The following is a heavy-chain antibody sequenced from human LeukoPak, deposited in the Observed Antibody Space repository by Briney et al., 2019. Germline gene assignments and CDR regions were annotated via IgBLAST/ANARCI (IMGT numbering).Heavy chain of an antibody. J-gene: IGHJ4*02. Sequence: GGSLRLSCAASGFTFSSYAITWVRQAPGKGLEWVSAITGSGSKTYYADSVKGRFTISRDNSKNTLSLQMNSLRAEDTAVYYCAKDRIPTSGWESDSWGQGTLVTVSS. D-gene: IGHD3-22*01. CDR3: AKDRIPTSGWESDS. V-gene: IGHV3-23*01. CDR1: GFTFSSYA. CDR2: ITGSGSKT.